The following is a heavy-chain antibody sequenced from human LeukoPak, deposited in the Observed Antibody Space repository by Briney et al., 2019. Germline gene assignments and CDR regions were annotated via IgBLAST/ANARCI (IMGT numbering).Heavy chain of an antibody. CDR1: GHSVTNYW. Sequence: GESLKISCKGSGHSVTNYWIGWVRQMPGKGLEWMGIIFPRDSDTRYSPSFQGQVTISADKSISTVYLQWSSLKASDTAMYYCARTSGSGWYDPYGNWGQGTLVTVSS. CDR3: ARTSGSGWYDPYGN. CDR2: IFPRDSDT. D-gene: IGHD6-19*01. V-gene: IGHV5-51*01. J-gene: IGHJ4*02.